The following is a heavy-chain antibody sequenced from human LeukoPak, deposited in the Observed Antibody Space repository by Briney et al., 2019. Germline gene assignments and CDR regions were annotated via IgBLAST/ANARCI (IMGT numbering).Heavy chain of an antibody. D-gene: IGHD6-6*01. CDR1: GGSISSSSYY. CDR2: IYYSGST. J-gene: IGHJ6*03. V-gene: IGHV4-39*01. Sequence: PSETLSLTCTVSGGSISSSSYYWGWIRQPPGKGLEWIGSIYYSGSTYYNPSLKSRVTISVDTSKNQFSLKLSSVTAADTAVYYCASIADRPTYYYYYMDVWGKGTTVTVSS. CDR3: ASIADRPTYYYYYMDV.